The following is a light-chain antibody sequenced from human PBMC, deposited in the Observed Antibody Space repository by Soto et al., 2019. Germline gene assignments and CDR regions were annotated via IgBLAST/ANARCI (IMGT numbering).Light chain of an antibody. CDR1: QSVSSSY. V-gene: IGKV3-20*01. Sequence: EIVLTQSPGTLSLSPGERATLSCRASQSVSSSYLAWYQQKPGQAPRLLIYGASSRATGIPDRFSGSGSGTDCTLTISRLEPEDFAVYYWQQYSSSPYTFGQGTKLEIK. CDR3: QQYSSSPYT. CDR2: GAS. J-gene: IGKJ2*01.